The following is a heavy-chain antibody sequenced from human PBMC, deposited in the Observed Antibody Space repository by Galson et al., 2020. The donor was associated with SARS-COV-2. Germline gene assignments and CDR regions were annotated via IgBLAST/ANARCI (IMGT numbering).Heavy chain of an antibody. Sequence: ASVKVSCKVSGYTLTELSMHWVRQAPGKGLEWMGGFDPEDGETIYAQKFQGRVTMTEDTSTDTAYMELSSLRSEDTAVYYCATGPAVAGTGWCDPWGQGTLVTVSS. V-gene: IGHV1-24*01. D-gene: IGHD6-19*01. J-gene: IGHJ5*02. CDR2: FDPEDGET. CDR3: ATGPAVAGTGWCDP. CDR1: GYTLTELS.